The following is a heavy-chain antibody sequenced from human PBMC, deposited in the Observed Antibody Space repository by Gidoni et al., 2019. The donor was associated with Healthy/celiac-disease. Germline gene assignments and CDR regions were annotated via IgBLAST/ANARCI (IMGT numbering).Heavy chain of an antibody. CDR1: RFTFIRYN. Sequence: EVQLVESGGGLVKPGGSLRLSCAAARFTFIRYNMNWVRHAPGKGLEWVSSISSSSSYIYYADSVKGRFTISRDNAKKSLYLQMNSLRAEDTAVYYCARDRSMGIDYWGQGTLVTVSS. V-gene: IGHV3-21*01. CDR3: ARDRSMGIDY. J-gene: IGHJ4*02. CDR2: ISSSSSYI. D-gene: IGHD2-8*01.